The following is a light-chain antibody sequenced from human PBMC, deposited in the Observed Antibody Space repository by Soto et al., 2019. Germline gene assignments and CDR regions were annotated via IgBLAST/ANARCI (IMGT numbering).Light chain of an antibody. J-gene: IGKJ1*01. CDR1: QSVRSS. Sequence: EIVLTQSPGTLSVSPGERATLFCRASQSVRSSLAWYQQKPGQAPRLFIYDASTRATGIPARFSGSGSGTEFTFTISSLQSEDFAVYYCQQYNSWPETFGQGTKVDIK. CDR2: DAS. CDR3: QQYNSWPET. V-gene: IGKV3-15*01.